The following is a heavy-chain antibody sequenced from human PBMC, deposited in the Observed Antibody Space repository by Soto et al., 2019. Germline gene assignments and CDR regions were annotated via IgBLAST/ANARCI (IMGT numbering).Heavy chain of an antibody. Sequence: SETLSLTCTVSGGSFSSSGYYWSWIRQHPGKGLEWIGYIQYSGITFYNPSLKSRVSMSVNTSKNQFSLEMSSVTAADTAVYFCVRDRGYTAFDIGGQGTMVTVSS. CDR3: VRDRGYTAFDI. CDR2: IQYSGIT. D-gene: IGHD5-12*01. J-gene: IGHJ3*02. V-gene: IGHV4-31*03. CDR1: GGSFSSSGYY.